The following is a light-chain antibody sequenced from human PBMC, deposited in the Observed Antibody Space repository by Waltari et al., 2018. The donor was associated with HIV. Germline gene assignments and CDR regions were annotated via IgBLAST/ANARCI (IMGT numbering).Light chain of an antibody. CDR3: SSHTTTTTLWV. CDR1: SRDVGIFKY. V-gene: IGLV2-14*03. Sequence: QSALTQPASVSGSPGQSIPLSCTGASRDVGIFKYVTWYQQHPGKAPKVIIYDFINRPSGVSNRFSGSKSDNTASLTISGLQAEDEADYYCSSHTTTTTLWVFGGGTKLTVL. CDR2: DFI. J-gene: IGLJ2*01.